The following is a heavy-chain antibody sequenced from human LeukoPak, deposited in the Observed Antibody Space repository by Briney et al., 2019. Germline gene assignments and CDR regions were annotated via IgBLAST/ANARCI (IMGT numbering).Heavy chain of an antibody. J-gene: IGHJ4*02. CDR2: INHGGST. V-gene: IGHV4-34*01. D-gene: IGHD6-19*01. CDR1: GGSSSGYY. Sequence: SETLSLTCAVYGGSSSGYYWRGSRQRPGKGRGWIGEINHGGSTNYKQSLKSGVTISVDTFKNQFSLKPRSVPAADTALYYCARDPIAVAGTIDYWGQGTLVTVSS. CDR3: ARDPIAVAGTIDY.